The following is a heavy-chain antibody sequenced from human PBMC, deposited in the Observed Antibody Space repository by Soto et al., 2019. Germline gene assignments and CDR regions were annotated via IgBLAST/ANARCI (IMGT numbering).Heavy chain of an antibody. Sequence: ASVKVSCKVSGYTFIANYIHWVRQAPGQGLEWMGWINSYSGGTKYAQNFQGRLTLTRDTSTSTVYMDLSRLISDDTAVYYCARGTGSSWFDPWGQGTLVTVSS. J-gene: IGHJ5*02. V-gene: IGHV1-2*02. CDR3: ARGTGSSWFDP. CDR2: INSYSGGT. CDR1: GYTFIANY. D-gene: IGHD1-1*01.